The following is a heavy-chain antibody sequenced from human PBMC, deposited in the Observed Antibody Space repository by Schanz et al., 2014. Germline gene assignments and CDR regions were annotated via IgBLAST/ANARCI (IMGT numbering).Heavy chain of an antibody. V-gene: IGHV3-66*01. D-gene: IGHD6-19*01. CDR1: GFTVSANY. CDR3: ASPPISVAGRLADY. J-gene: IGHJ4*02. CDR2: IDYAGST. Sequence: DVQLVDSGGGLVKPGGSLRLSCAVSGFTVSANYMIWVRQPPGKGLEWVSLIDYAGSTNYADSVKGRMTVSRDTSKNALFLQMNNLRAEDTAVYYCASPPISVAGRLADYWGQGILVAVSS.